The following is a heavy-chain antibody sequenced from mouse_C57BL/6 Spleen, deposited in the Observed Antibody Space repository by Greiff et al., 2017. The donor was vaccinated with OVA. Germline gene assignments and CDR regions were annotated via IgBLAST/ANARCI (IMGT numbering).Heavy chain of an antibody. CDR2: IHPNSGSP. CDR3: ARSSYDYDLYYYAMDY. Sequence: VQLQQPGAELVKPGASVKLSCKASGYTFTSYWMHWVQQRPGQGLEWIGMIHPNSGSPNYNEKFKSNATLTVDKSSSTAYMQLSSLTSEDAAVYYCARSSYDYDLYYYAMDYWGQGTSVTVSS. CDR1: GYTFTSYW. V-gene: IGHV1-64*01. J-gene: IGHJ4*01. D-gene: IGHD2-4*01.